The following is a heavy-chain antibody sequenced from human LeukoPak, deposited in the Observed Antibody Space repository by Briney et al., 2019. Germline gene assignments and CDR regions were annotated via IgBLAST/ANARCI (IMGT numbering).Heavy chain of an antibody. D-gene: IGHD5-24*01. CDR3: AKDSGCIQFID. J-gene: IGHJ4*02. Sequence: GGSLRLSCAGSVVTFSTYGMNGGSEGPGEGLERGSGVSPSGDATYYPDSVKARFIISRDKSKNTMYLQMNSPRAEATGVYSCAKDSGCIQFIDWGQGTPVTVSS. V-gene: IGHV3-23*01. CDR2: VSPSGDAT. CDR1: VVTFSTYG.